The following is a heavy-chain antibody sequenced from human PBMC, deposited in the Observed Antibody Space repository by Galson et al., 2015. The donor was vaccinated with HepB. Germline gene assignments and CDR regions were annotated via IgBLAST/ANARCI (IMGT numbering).Heavy chain of an antibody. CDR3: ATHAEGHCSAGRCYSRSSSGWFGGLDY. J-gene: IGHJ4*02. CDR1: GYSFTSYW. Sequence: QSGAEVKKPGESLRISCKGSGYSFTSYWISWVRQMPGKGLEWMGRIDPSDSYTNYSPSFQGHVTISTDKSISTAYLQWSSLKASVTAMYYCATHAEGHCSAGRCYSRSSSGWFGGLDYWGQGTLVTVSS. V-gene: IGHV5-10-1*01. D-gene: IGHD2-15*01. CDR2: IDPSDSYT.